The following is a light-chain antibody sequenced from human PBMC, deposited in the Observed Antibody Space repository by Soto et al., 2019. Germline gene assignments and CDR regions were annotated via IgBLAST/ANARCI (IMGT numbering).Light chain of an antibody. Sequence: QLVLTQSPSASASLGASVKLTCTLSSGHSSYAIEWHQQQPEKGPRYLMKLNNDGSHSKGDGIPDRFSGSSSGAERYLTISSLQSEDEAYYYCQTWGTGIRVFGGGTKLTVL. CDR3: QTWGTGIRV. V-gene: IGLV4-69*01. CDR1: SGHSSYA. J-gene: IGLJ2*01. CDR2: LNNDGSH.